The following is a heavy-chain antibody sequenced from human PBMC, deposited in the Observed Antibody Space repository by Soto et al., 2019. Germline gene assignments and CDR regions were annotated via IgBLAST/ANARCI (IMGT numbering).Heavy chain of an antibody. J-gene: IGHJ4*02. CDR1: GGTFSSYT. CDR2: IIPILGIA. V-gene: IGHV1-69*04. CDR3: ARDLVGYYDSSGYPLY. Sequence: SVKVSCTASGGTFSSYTSSWVRQAPGQGLEWMGRIIPILGIANYAQKFQGRVTITADKSTSTAYMELSSLRSEDTAVYYCARDLVGYYDSSGYPLYWGQGTLVTVSS. D-gene: IGHD3-22*01.